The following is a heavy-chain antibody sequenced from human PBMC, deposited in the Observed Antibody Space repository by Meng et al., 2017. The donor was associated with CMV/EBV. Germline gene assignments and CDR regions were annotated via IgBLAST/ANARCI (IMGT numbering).Heavy chain of an antibody. CDR1: GFTFSSYA. CDR3: ARDFVVVVQAAMATYPRYYYYYCGMDV. Sequence: GGSLRLSCAASGFTFSSYAMHWVRQAPGKGLEWVSVISYDGSNKYYADSVKGRFTISRDNSKNTLYLQMNSLRADDTAVYYCARDFVVVVQAAMATYPRYYYYYCGMDVWGQGTTVTVSS. J-gene: IGHJ6*02. D-gene: IGHD2-2*01. CDR2: ISYDGSNK. V-gene: IGHV3-30-3*01.